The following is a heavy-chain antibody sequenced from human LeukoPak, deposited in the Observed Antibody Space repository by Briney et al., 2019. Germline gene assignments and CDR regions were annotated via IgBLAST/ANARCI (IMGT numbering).Heavy chain of an antibody. CDR3: ASLGGSGDSSGYYVVY. CDR2: INPNSGGT. V-gene: IGHV1-2*02. Sequence: ASVKVSCKASGYTFTSYAMNWVRQAPGQGLEWMGWINPNSGGTNYAQKFQGRVTMARDTSISTAYMELSRLRSDDTAVYYCASLGGSGDSSGYYVVYWGQGTLVTVSS. J-gene: IGHJ4*02. CDR1: GYTFTSYA. D-gene: IGHD3-22*01.